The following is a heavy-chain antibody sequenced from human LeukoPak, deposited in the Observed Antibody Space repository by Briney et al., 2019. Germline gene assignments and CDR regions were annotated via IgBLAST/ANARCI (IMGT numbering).Heavy chain of an antibody. D-gene: IGHD6-13*01. CDR1: GYTFTSYG. V-gene: IGHV1-18*01. CDR3: ARVFAAAAEVDWFDP. Sequence: GASVKVSCKASGYTFTSYGFSWVRQAPGQGLEWMGWISAYNGNTNYAQKLQGRVTMTTDTSTSTAYMELRSLRSDDTAVYYCARVFAAAAEVDWFDPWGQGTLVTVSS. J-gene: IGHJ5*02. CDR2: ISAYNGNT.